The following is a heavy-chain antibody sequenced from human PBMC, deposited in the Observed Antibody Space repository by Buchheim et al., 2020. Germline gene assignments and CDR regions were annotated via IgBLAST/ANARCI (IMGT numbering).Heavy chain of an antibody. Sequence: QVQLQESGPGLVKPSETLSLTCTVSGGSVSSGSYYWSWIRQPPGKGLEWIGYIYYSGSTNYNPSLKSRVTISVDTSKNKFSLKLSSVTAADTAVYYCARVAGNYDFWSGYMGYYYGMDVWGQGTT. D-gene: IGHD3-3*01. V-gene: IGHV4-61*01. CDR3: ARVAGNYDFWSGYMGYYYGMDV. J-gene: IGHJ6*02. CDR2: IYYSGST. CDR1: GGSVSSGSYY.